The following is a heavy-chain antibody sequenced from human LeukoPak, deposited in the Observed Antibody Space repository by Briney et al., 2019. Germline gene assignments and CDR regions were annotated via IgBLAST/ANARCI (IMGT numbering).Heavy chain of an antibody. J-gene: IGHJ4*02. CDR1: GFTVSSNY. D-gene: IGHD1-1*01. CDR2: IYSGGST. CDR3: AREQNGYYFDY. V-gene: IGHV3-53*01. Sequence: GGSLRLSCAASGFTVSSNYMSWVRQAPGKGLEWVSVIYSGGSTYYADSVKGRFTISRDNSKNTLYLQMNSLRAEDTAVYYCAREQNGYYFDYWGQGTLVTVSS.